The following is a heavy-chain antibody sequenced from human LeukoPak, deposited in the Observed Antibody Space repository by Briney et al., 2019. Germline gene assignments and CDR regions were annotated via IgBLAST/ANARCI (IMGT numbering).Heavy chain of an antibody. CDR1: GFTFSSYG. CDR3: ARGSHGLYYYGSSLGFDY. J-gene: IGHJ4*02. Sequence: GRSLRLSCAASGFTFSSYGIHWGRQAPGKGLGWATVICYDGSNKYYADSVKGRSTISRDNSKNTLYLQMNSLRAEDTAVYYCARGSHGLYYYGSSLGFDYGGQGTLVTVSS. D-gene: IGHD3-22*01. V-gene: IGHV3-33*01. CDR2: ICYDGSNK.